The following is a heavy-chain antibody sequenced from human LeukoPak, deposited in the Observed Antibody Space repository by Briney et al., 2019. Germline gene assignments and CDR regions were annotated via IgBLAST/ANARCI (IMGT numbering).Heavy chain of an antibody. CDR3: ARMNYSSSRSSLAFDI. D-gene: IGHD6-13*01. J-gene: IGHJ3*02. Sequence: GGSLRLSCAASGFTFSDYYMSWIRQAPGKGLEWVSYISSSGSTIYYADSVKGRLTISRDNAKNSLYLQMNSLRAEDTAVYYCARMNYSSSRSSLAFDIWGQGTMVTVSS. CDR2: ISSSGSTI. V-gene: IGHV3-11*01. CDR1: GFTFSDYY.